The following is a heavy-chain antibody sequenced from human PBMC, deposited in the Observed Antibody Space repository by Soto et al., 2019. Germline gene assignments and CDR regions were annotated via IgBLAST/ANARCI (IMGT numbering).Heavy chain of an antibody. CDR2: IRQDGGDK. D-gene: IGHD2-8*01. Sequence: GGSLRLSCAASGFTFSSYWMSWVRQAPGKGLEWVANIRQDGGDKYFLETVKDRYTISRDNAKNSLYLQMNSLRVEDTAIYYCVRDAVVSGVDYFDYWGQGT. CDR3: VRDAVVSGVDYFDY. V-gene: IGHV3-7*01. CDR1: GFTFSSYW. J-gene: IGHJ4*02.